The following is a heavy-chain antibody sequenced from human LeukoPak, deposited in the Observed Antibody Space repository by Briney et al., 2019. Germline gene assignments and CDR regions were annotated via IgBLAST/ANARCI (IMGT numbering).Heavy chain of an antibody. Sequence: GGSLRLSCAASGFTFSSYAMSWVRQAPGKGLEWVSAISGSGGSTYYADSVKGRSTISRDNSKNTLYLQMNSLRAEDTAVYYCAKRYPYSSSGELGSGDAFDIWGQGTMVTVSS. CDR1: GFTFSSYA. CDR2: ISGSGGST. J-gene: IGHJ3*02. CDR3: AKRYPYSSSGELGSGDAFDI. D-gene: IGHD6-13*01. V-gene: IGHV3-23*01.